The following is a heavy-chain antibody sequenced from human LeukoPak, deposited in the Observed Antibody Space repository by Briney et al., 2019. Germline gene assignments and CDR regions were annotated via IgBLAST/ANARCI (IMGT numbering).Heavy chain of an antibody. CDR2: ISSSSSTI. CDR1: GFTFNTYS. CDR3: ARIEQKPRAVCGMDV. D-gene: IGHD6-13*01. V-gene: IGHV3-48*02. J-gene: IGHJ6*02. Sequence: GGSLRLSCAASGFTFNTYSMNWVRQAPGKGLEWVSHISSSSSTIYYADSVKGRFTISRDNAKTSLCLQMNSLRDEDTAVYYCARIEQKPRAVCGMDVWGQGATVTVSS.